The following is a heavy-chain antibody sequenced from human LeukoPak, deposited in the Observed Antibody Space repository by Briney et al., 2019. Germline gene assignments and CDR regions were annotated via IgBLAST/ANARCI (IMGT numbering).Heavy chain of an antibody. J-gene: IGHJ6*03. CDR2: ISGSGGST. D-gene: IGHD5-18*01. V-gene: IGHV3-23*01. Sequence: GGSLRLSCAASGFTLSSYAMSWVRQAPGKGLEWVSAISGSGGSTYYADSVKDRFTISRDNSKNTLYLQMNSLRAEDTAVYYCAKKPIQPWSPPHYYYYYYMDVWGKGTTVTVSS. CDR1: GFTLSSYA. CDR3: AKKPIQPWSPPHYYYYYYMDV.